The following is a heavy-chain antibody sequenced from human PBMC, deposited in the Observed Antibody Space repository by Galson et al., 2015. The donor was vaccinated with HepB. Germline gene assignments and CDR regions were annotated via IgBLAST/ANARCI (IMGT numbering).Heavy chain of an antibody. CDR3: AKGGVDISSYGMDV. J-gene: IGHJ6*02. V-gene: IGHV3-30-3*02. CDR1: GSAFSTYA. D-gene: IGHD3-9*01. Sequence: SLRLSCAASGSAFSTYAMHWVRQAPGKGLEWVAVISDDGSYKYYADSVRGRFTISRDNSKNTLYLQMNSLRAEDTALYYCAKGGVDISSYGMDVWGQGTTVTVSS. CDR2: ISDDGSYK.